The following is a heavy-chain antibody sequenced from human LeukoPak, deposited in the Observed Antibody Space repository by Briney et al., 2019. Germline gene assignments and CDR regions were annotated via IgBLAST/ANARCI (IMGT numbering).Heavy chain of an antibody. CDR2: IIPILGIA. V-gene: IGHV1-69*04. CDR3: ARDRDSSSWPDAFDI. CDR1: GGTFSSYA. J-gene: IGHJ3*02. D-gene: IGHD6-13*01. Sequence: SVKVSCKASGGTFSSYAISWVRQAPGQGLEWMGRIIPILGIANYAQKFQGRVTITADKSTSTAYMELSSLRSEDTAVYYCARDRDSSSWPDAFDIWGQGTMVTVSS.